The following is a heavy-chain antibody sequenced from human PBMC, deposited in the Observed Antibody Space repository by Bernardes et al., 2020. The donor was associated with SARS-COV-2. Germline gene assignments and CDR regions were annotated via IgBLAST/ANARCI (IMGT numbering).Heavy chain of an antibody. J-gene: IGHJ3*02. D-gene: IGHD4-17*01. Sequence: GGSLRLSCAASGFTFSSYWMHWVRQAPGKGLVWVSRINSDGSSTSYADSVKGRCTISRDNAKNTLYLQMNSLRAEDTAVYYCARDSTTVTTGDAFDIWGQGTMVTVSS. CDR1: GFTFSSYW. CDR3: ARDSTTVTTGDAFDI. V-gene: IGHV3-74*01. CDR2: INSDGSST.